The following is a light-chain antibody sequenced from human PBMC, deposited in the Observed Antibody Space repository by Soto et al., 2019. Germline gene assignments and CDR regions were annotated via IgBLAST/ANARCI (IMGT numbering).Light chain of an antibody. J-gene: IGKJ1*01. V-gene: IGKV1-5*03. CDR3: QQDNDYSWT. CDR1: QSISAW. CDR2: KAS. Sequence: DIQMTQSPSTLSASVGDRVSINCRASQSISAWLAWYQQKPGKAPRLLIYKASTLEIGVPSRFSGSGSGTEFTLTISSLQPDDVATYYCQQDNDYSWTFGQGTKVDNK.